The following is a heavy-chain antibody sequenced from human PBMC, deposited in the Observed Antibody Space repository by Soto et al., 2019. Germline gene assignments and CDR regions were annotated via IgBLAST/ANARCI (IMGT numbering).Heavy chain of an antibody. J-gene: IGHJ6*02. CDR3: ARDSPITMVRGVMVYYGMDV. Sequence: QVQLVQSGAEVKKPGASVKVSCKASGYTFTSYGISWVRQAPGQGLEWMGWISAYNGNTNYAQKLQGRVTMTTDTSTSTAYMELRSLRSDDTAVYYCARDSPITMVRGVMVYYGMDVWGQGTTVTVSS. D-gene: IGHD3-10*01. CDR1: GYTFTSYG. CDR2: ISAYNGNT. V-gene: IGHV1-18*01.